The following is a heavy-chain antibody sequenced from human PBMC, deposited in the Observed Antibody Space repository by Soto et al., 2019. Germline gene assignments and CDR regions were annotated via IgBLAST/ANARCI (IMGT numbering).Heavy chain of an antibody. V-gene: IGHV3-21*01. CDR2: ISSSSSYI. J-gene: IGHJ6*03. Sequence: ESGGGLVKPGGSLRLSCAASGFTFSSYSMNWVRQAPGKGLEWVSSISSSSSYIYYADSVKGRFTISRDNAKNSLYLQMNSLRAEDTAVYYCARDYDFWSGYYPPKYYYYYYMDVWGKGTTVTVSS. D-gene: IGHD3-3*01. CDR3: ARDYDFWSGYYPPKYYYYYYMDV. CDR1: GFTFSSYS.